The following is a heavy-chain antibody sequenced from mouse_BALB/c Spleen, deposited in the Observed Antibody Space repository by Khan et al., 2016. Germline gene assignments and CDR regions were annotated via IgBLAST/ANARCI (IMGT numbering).Heavy chain of an antibody. CDR2: LWTGGST. V-gene: IGHV2-2*02. CDR1: GFSLTTYG. Sequence: QVQLKQSGPGLVQPSQSLSITCTVSGFSLTTYGVHWVRQSPGKGLEWLGVLWTGGSTDYNAAFISRLSISKDNSKSQVLFNMNSLQANDTAIYXGASLWLRRGDPYWGQGTLVTVAA. J-gene: IGHJ3*01. D-gene: IGHD2-2*01. CDR3: ASLWLRRGDPY.